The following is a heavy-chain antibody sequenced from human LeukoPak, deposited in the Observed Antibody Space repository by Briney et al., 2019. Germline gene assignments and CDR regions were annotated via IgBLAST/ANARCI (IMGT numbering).Heavy chain of an antibody. J-gene: IGHJ6*03. CDR3: ARDGLRAILVVPAAIGRYMDV. Sequence: GGSLRLSCAASGFTFSSYAMHWVRQAPGKGLEWVAVISYDGSNKYYADSVKGRFTISRDNSKNTLYLQMNSLRAEDTAVYYCARDGLRAILVVPAAIGRYMDVWGKGTTVTVSS. V-gene: IGHV3-30*01. D-gene: IGHD2-2*01. CDR2: ISYDGSNK. CDR1: GFTFSSYA.